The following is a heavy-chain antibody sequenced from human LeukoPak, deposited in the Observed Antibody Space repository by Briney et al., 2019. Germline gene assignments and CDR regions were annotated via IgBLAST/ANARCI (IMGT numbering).Heavy chain of an antibody. CDR2: IYYSGST. CDR1: GGSISSYY. Sequence: SETLSLTCTGSGGSISSYYWSWIRQPPRKGLEWMGYIYYSGSTNYTPSLKSRVTISVDTSENHFSLKLSSVTAADTAVYYCARVTTVSTYYYYGMDVWGQGTTVTVSS. J-gene: IGHJ6*02. CDR3: ARVTTVSTYYYYGMDV. D-gene: IGHD4-17*01. V-gene: IGHV4-59*01.